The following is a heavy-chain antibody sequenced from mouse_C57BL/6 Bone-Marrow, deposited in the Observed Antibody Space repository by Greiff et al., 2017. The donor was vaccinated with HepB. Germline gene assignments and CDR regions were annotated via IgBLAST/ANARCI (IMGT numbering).Heavy chain of an antibody. CDR1: GFTFTDYY. J-gene: IGHJ4*01. D-gene: IGHD2-5*01. V-gene: IGHV7-3*01. CDR2: IRNKANGYTT. Sequence: EVQLVESGGGLVQPGGSLSLSCAASGFTFTDYYMSWVRQPPGKALEWLGFIRNKANGYTTEYSAYVKGRFTISRDNSQSILYLQMNALRAEDSATYYCASFESNFPLAMDYWGQGTSVTVSS. CDR3: ASFESNFPLAMDY.